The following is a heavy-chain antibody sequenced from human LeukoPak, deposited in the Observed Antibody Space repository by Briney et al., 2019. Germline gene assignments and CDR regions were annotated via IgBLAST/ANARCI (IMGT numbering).Heavy chain of an antibody. J-gene: IGHJ4*02. D-gene: IGHD6-19*01. Sequence: GGSLRLSCAASGFTVSSNYMSWVRQAPGKGLEWVSVIYSGGSTYYADSVKGRFTISRDNSKNTLYLQMNSLRAEDTAVYYCAREGLRRIAVAGLDYWGQGTLVTVSS. CDR3: AREGLRRIAVAGLDY. CDR2: IYSGGST. V-gene: IGHV3-53*01. CDR1: GFTVSSNY.